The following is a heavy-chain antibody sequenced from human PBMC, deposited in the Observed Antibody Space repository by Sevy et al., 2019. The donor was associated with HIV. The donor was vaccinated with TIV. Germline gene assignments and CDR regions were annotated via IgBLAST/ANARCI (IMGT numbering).Heavy chain of an antibody. J-gene: IGHJ4*02. Sequence: SETMSLTCAVSGGSINSFFWSWIRQSPGKGLEWIGYVYDSGNSEYNPSLRSRVTISVDTSKKQFSLKLCSVTAADTAVYYCARGGGIYYDSRGFHPQYYFDSWGQGTLVTVSS. CDR1: GGSINSFF. D-gene: IGHD3-22*01. CDR3: ARGGGIYYDSRGFHPQYYFDS. CDR2: VYDSGNS. V-gene: IGHV4-59*01.